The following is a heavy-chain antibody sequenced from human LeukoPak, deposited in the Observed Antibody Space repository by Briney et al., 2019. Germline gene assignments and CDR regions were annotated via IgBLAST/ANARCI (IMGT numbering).Heavy chain of an antibody. CDR1: GDTFSNYA. CDR2: IIPIFGTT. V-gene: IGHV1-69*13. Sequence: GASVKVSCKASGDTFSNYAISWVRQAPGQGLEWMGGIIPIFGTTTYAQKFQGRVTMTADESTNTAYMEVSSLRSEDTAIYYCGKGSYGYIDSWGQGTLVTVSS. CDR3: GKGSYGYIDS. J-gene: IGHJ4*02. D-gene: IGHD3-16*01.